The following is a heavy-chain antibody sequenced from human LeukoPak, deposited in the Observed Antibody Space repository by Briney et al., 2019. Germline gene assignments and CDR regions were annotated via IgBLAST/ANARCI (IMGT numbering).Heavy chain of an antibody. V-gene: IGHV3-21*01. CDR1: GFTFSSYS. D-gene: IGHD3-3*01. J-gene: IGHJ6*04. Sequence: GGSLRLSCAASGFTFSSYSMNWVRQAPGKGLEWVSSISSSSSYINYADSVKGRFTISRDNAKNSLYLQMNSLRAEDTAVYYCARDFKGSTYYDFWSGSMDVWGKGTTVTVSS. CDR2: ISSSSSYI. CDR3: ARDFKGSTYYDFWSGSMDV.